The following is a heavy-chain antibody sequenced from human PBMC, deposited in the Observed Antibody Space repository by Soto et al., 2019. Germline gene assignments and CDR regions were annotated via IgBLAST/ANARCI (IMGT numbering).Heavy chain of an antibody. V-gene: IGHV3-23*01. CDR1: GFSFSFYA. J-gene: IGHJ4*02. Sequence: EVQLLESGGGLVQPGGSLRLSCAASGFSFSFYAMTWVRQAPGRGLEWVSIISGTGDTTLYADSVKGRFTISRDNSKNTLYLHMNRLRVADTAVYWCDFDFWGQGTLVTVSS. CDR3: DFDF. CDR2: ISGTGDTT.